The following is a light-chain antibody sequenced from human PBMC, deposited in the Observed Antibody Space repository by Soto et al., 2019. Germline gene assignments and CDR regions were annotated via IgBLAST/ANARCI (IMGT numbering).Light chain of an antibody. V-gene: IGLV2-23*03. CDR1: SSDVGSYNL. CDR3: GSYAGSSTFFRV. J-gene: IGLJ1*01. CDR2: EGS. Sequence: QSALAQPASVSGSPGQSITISCNGTSSDVGSYNLVSWYQQHPGKAPKLMIYEGSKRPSGVSNRFSGSKSGHTASLTISGLQAEDEAVYYCGSYAGSSTFFRVFGDGSKVT.